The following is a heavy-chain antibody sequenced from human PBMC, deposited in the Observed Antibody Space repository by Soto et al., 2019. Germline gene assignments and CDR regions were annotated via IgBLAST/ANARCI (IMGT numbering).Heavy chain of an antibody. CDR2: INHSGST. CDR3: ARDGSGGYTGDY. CDR1: GGSFSGYY. D-gene: IGHD2-15*01. V-gene: IGHV4-34*01. J-gene: IGHJ4*02. Sequence: SETLSLTCAVYGGSFSGYYWTWIRQPPGTGLEWIGEINHSGSTNYNPSLKSRVTISVDTSKNQFSLKLTSVTAEDTAVYYCARDGSGGYTGDYWGQGTLVTVSS.